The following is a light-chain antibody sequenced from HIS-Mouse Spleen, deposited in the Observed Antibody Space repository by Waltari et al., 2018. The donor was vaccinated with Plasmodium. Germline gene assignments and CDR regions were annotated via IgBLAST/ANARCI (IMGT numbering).Light chain of an antibody. Sequence: QSALTQPRSVSGSPGQSVTISCTGTSSDVGGYNYVSWYQQHPGKAPKLMLYDVSKRPSGVPHRFSGSKSGNTASLTISGLQAEDEADYYCCSYAGSYTYVFGTGTKVTVL. CDR2: DVS. V-gene: IGLV2-11*01. J-gene: IGLJ1*01. CDR1: SSDVGGYNY. CDR3: CSYAGSYTYV.